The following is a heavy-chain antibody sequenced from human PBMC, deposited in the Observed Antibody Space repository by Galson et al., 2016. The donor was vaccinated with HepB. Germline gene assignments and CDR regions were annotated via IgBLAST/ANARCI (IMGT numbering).Heavy chain of an antibody. Sequence: SLRLSCAASGFTFSSYGMHWVRQAPGKGLEWVAVISYDGSNKYYADSVKGRFTISRDNSKNTLYLQMNSLRAEDTAVYYCAKWAVVAAIPYYFDYWGQGTLVTVSS. CDR1: GFTFSSYG. V-gene: IGHV3-30*18. CDR3: AKWAVVAAIPYYFDY. J-gene: IGHJ4*02. CDR2: ISYDGSNK. D-gene: IGHD2-15*01.